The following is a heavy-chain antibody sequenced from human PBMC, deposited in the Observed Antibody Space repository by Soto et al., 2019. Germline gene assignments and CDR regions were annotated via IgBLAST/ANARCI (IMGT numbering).Heavy chain of an antibody. D-gene: IGHD6-19*01. J-gene: IGHJ3*02. CDR2: ISDSGST. Sequence: PGGSLRLSCTASGFTFSRYAMSWVRQAPGKGLEWVSTISDSGSTYYAESVKGRLTISRDNSKHTLYLQMNSLRAEDTAVYYCAKLVQQWLDYDAFDIWGQGTMVTVSS. CDR3: AKLVQQWLDYDAFDI. CDR1: GFTFSRYA. V-gene: IGHV3-23*01.